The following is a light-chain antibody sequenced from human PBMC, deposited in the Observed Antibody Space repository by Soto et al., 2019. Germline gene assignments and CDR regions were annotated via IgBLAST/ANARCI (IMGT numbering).Light chain of an antibody. Sequence: EILLTQSPGTLSLSPGERATVSXRASQSVSGYLAWYQQKPVXXPRLXXXDAXNRATGIPARFSGSGSGRDFTLTISSLEPEDVAAYYCQQRRKLPTITFGQGTRLEI. J-gene: IGKJ5*01. CDR2: DAX. V-gene: IGKV3-11*02. CDR1: QSVSGY. CDR3: QQRRKLPTIT.